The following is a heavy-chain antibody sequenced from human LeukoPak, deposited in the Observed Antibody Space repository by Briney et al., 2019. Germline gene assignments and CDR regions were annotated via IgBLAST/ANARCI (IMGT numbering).Heavy chain of an antibody. D-gene: IGHD6-13*01. J-gene: IGHJ5*02. V-gene: IGHV3-21*01. Sequence: GSLXXXCAASGFTFSSYSMNWVRQAPGKGLEWVSSISSSSSYIYYADSVKGRFTISRDNAKNSLYLQMNSLRAEDTAVYYCARESPVGTWFDPWGQGTLVTVSS. CDR1: GFTFSSYS. CDR3: ARESPVGTWFDP. CDR2: ISSSSSYI.